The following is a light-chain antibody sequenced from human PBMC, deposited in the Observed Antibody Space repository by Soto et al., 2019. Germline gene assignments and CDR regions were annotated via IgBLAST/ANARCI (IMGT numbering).Light chain of an antibody. CDR2: NGS. CDR3: AAWDDSLNGVV. J-gene: IGLJ2*01. V-gene: IGLV1-44*01. CDR1: NSNIGSNT. Sequence: QSVLTQPPSASGTPGQRVTISCSGSNSNIGSNTVNWYQHLPGTAPKLLIYNGSQRPSGVPDRFSGSKSGTSASLAISGLQSEDEANYYCAAWDDSLNGVVFGGGTQLTVL.